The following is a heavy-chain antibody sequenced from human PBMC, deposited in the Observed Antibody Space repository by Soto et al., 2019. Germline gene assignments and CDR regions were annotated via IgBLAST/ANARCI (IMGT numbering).Heavy chain of an antibody. Sequence: GGSLRLSCAASGFTFTSYWMHWVRQVPEKGLVWVSRINTDGSSTNYADSVKGRFTIFRDNAKNTLYLQMNSLSAEDTAMYYRTSRQKIIQGFEYWGQGTLVTVSS. CDR3: TSRQKIIQGFEY. D-gene: IGHD3-10*01. V-gene: IGHV3-74*01. J-gene: IGHJ4*02. CDR2: INTDGSST. CDR1: GFTFTSYW.